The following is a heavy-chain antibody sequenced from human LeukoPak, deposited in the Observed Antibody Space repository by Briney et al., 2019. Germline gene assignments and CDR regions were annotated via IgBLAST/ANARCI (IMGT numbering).Heavy chain of an antibody. V-gene: IGHV3-23*01. CDR1: GFTFSSSA. Sequence: GGSLRLSCAASGFTFSSSAMSWVRQAPGKGLEWVSAISGSGVSTYYADSVKGRFTISRDNSKNTLYLQMSSLRAEDTALYYCAKEGTIHSYADYWGQGTLVTVSS. CDR3: AKEGTIHSYADY. D-gene: IGHD3-16*01. CDR2: ISGSGVST. J-gene: IGHJ4*02.